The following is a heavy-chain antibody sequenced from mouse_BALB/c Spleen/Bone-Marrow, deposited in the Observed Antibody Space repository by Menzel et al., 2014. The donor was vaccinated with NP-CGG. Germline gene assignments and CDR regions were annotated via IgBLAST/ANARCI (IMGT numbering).Heavy chain of an antibody. V-gene: IGHV3-8*02. D-gene: IGHD2-1*01. CDR2: ISYSGST. CDR1: GDSITSGY. Sequence: EVQRVESGPSLVKPSQTLSLTCSVTGDSITSGYWNWIRKFPGNKLEYMGYISYSGSTYCNPSLKSRMSITRDTSKNQYYLQLNSVTTEDTATYYCARSGGNYDYFDYWGQGTTLTVSS. J-gene: IGHJ2*01. CDR3: ARSGGNYDYFDY.